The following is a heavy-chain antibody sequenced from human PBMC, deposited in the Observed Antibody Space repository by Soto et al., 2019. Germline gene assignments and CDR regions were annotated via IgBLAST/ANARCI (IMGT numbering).Heavy chain of an antibody. CDR1: GFTFSSYA. D-gene: IGHD1-7*01. J-gene: IGHJ4*02. Sequence: GGSLRLSCAASGFTFSSYAMSWVRQAPGKGLEWVSAISGSGGNAYYADSVRGRFTISRDNSKNTLYLQMNSLRAEDTALYYCAKDPTGTTCNFDCWGQGTLVTVSS. CDR3: AKDPTGTTCNFDC. V-gene: IGHV3-23*01. CDR2: ISGSGGNA.